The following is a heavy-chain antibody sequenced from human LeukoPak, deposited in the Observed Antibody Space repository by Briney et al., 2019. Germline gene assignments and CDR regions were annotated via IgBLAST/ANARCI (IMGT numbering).Heavy chain of an antibody. J-gene: IGHJ4*02. CDR2: INPSGGST. CDR3: ARDGYYDSSGYYGRGFDY. CDR1: GYTFTSYY. D-gene: IGHD3-22*01. Sequence: ASVKVSCKASGYTFTSYYMHWVRQAPGQGLEWMGIINPSGGSTSYAQKFQGRVTMTRDTSTSTVYMELSSPRSEDTAVYYCARDGYYDSSGYYGRGFDYWGQGTLVTVSS. V-gene: IGHV1-46*01.